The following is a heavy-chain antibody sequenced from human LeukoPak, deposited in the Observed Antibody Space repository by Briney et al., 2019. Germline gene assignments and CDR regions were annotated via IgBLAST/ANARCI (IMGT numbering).Heavy chain of an antibody. Sequence: GGSLRLSCAASGFTFDDYDIHWVRQAPGKGLEWVSLLSGDGGSTYYADSVKGRFTISRDNSKNSLYLQMNSLRTEDTALYYCAKAWFGERSGGGFDYWGQGTLVTVSS. CDR3: AKAWFGERSGGGFDY. J-gene: IGHJ4*02. D-gene: IGHD3-10*01. CDR2: LSGDGGST. CDR1: GFTFDDYD. V-gene: IGHV3-43*02.